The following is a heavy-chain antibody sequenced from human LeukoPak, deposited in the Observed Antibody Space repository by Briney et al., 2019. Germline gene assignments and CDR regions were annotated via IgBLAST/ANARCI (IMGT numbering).Heavy chain of an antibody. D-gene: IGHD4-17*01. J-gene: IGHJ4*02. CDR1: GGSFSGYY. V-gene: IGHV4-59*10. Sequence: NPSETLSLTRAVYGGSFSGYYWSWIRQPAGKGLEWIGRIYTSGSTNYNPSLKSRVTISLDTSKNQFSLKLSSVTAADTAVYYCANSIDFDYGDYYFDYWGQGALVTISS. CDR2: IYTSGST. CDR3: ANSIDFDYGDYYFDY.